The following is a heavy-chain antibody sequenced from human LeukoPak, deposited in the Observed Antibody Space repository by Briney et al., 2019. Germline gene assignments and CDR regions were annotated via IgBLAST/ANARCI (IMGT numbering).Heavy chain of an antibody. CDR1: GFTVSSNY. CDR3: ARDLAGGGATGDY. J-gene: IGHJ4*02. Sequence: GGSLRLSCAASGFTVSSNYMIWVRQAPGKGLEWVSVIYSGGSTYYADSVKGRFTISRDNSKNTLYLQMNSLRAEDTAVYYCARDLAGGGATGDYWGQGTLVTVSS. CDR2: IYSGGST. V-gene: IGHV3-66*01. D-gene: IGHD1-26*01.